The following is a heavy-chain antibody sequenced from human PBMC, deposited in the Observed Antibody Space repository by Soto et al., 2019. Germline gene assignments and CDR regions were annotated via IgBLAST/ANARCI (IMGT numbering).Heavy chain of an antibody. CDR2: IDWDDDK. V-gene: IGHV2-70*01. CDR1: GFSLSTSGMC. CDR3: SRIREVGASYFDY. D-gene: IGHD1-26*01. J-gene: IGHJ4*02. Sequence: SGPTLVNPTQSLTLTCTFSGFSLSTSGMCVSWIRQTPGNALTWRALIDWDDDKYYSTSLKTRLTISKDTSKTQVVLTMTNMDPVDTATYYCSRIREVGASYFDYWGQGTLVTVSS.